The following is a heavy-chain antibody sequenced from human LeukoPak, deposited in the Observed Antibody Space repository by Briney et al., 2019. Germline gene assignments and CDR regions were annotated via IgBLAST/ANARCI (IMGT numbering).Heavy chain of an antibody. Sequence: PGGSLRLSCVASGFTFSGYAMSWVRQAPGKGLEWVSTISGSGGSTYYADSVKGRFTISRDTSKNAVYLQMNSLRAEDTAVYYCAKDYYDSSIFSAPHLFACWGQGTLVTVSS. J-gene: IGHJ4*02. D-gene: IGHD3-22*01. V-gene: IGHV3-23*01. CDR3: AKDYYDSSIFSAPHLFAC. CDR2: ISGSGGST. CDR1: GFTFSGYA.